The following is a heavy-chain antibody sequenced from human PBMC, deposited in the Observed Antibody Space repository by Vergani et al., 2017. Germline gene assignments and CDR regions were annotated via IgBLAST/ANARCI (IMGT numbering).Heavy chain of an antibody. J-gene: IGHJ4*02. CDR1: GFSFDDYA. V-gene: IGHV3-9*01. D-gene: IGHD6-19*01. CDR3: ARQGYSSGFDY. Sequence: EVQLVESGGGLVKPGGSLRLSCAASGFSFDDYAMHWVRQAPGEGLEWVSGISWNSGSVGYADSVKGRFTISRDNAKNSLYLQMNSLRAEDTAVYYCARQGYSSGFDYWGQGTLVTVSS. CDR2: ISWNSGSV.